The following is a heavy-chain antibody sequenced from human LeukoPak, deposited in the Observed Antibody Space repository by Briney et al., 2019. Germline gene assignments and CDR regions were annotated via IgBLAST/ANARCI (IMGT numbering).Heavy chain of an antibody. CDR3: ARENGLDYDFWSGYLKYMDV. CDR2: ISSSSYI. D-gene: IGHD3-3*01. CDR1: GFTFSSYS. J-gene: IGHJ6*03. Sequence: GGSLRLSCAASGFTFSSYSMNWVRQAPGKGLEWVSSISSSSYIYYADSVKGRFTISRDNAKNSLYLQMNSLRAEDTAVYYCARENGLDYDFWSGYLKYMDVWGKGTTVTVSS. V-gene: IGHV3-21*01.